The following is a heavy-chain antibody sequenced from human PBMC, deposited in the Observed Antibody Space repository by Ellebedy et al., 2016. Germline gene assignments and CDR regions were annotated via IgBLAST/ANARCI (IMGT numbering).Heavy chain of an antibody. CDR1: GFTFSNYV. Sequence: GESLKISCTASGFTFSNYVMSWVRQAPGKGLKWVSGISRTDDRTYYADSVKGRFTISRDDPKNTLYLQMNNLRAEDTAVYYCAKDRDDDGDYVFDSWGQGTLVTVSS. D-gene: IGHD4-17*01. J-gene: IGHJ4*02. CDR2: ISRTDDRT. CDR3: AKDRDDDGDYVFDS. V-gene: IGHV3-23*01.